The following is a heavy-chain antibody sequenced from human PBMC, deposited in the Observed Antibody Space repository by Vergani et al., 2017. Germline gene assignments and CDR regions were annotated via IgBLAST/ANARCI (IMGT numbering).Heavy chain of an antibody. CDR2: LSTTGGA. CDR1: VVSVTDYN. V-gene: IGHV4-59*02. Sequence: QAQLQESGPGLLKPSETLFLTSHVFVVSVTDYNCNWIRQAPGKGLEWIESLSTTGGATHASHNPSLKSRVSISVDTSKSQFSLRLTSVTAADSATYYCAGDTHSWQRADRWGQGLLVSVSS. D-gene: IGHD6-13*01. J-gene: IGHJ5*02. CDR3: AGDTHSWQRADR.